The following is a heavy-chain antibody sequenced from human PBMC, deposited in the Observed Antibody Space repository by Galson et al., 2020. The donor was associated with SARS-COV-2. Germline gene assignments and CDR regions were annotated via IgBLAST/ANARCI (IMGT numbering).Heavy chain of an antibody. D-gene: IGHD6-13*01. Sequence: ASVKVSCKASGYTFTSYGISWVRQAPGQGLEWMGWISAYNGNTNYAQKLQGRVTMTTDTSTSTAYMELRSLRSDDTAVYYCARDRDITAAGWFDPWGQGTLVTVSS. CDR2: ISAYNGNT. J-gene: IGHJ5*02. V-gene: IGHV1-18*04. CDR1: GYTFTSYG. CDR3: ARDRDITAAGWFDP.